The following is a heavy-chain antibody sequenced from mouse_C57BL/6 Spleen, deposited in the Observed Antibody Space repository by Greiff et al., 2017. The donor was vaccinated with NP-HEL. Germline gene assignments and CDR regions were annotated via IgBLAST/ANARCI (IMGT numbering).Heavy chain of an antibody. CDR1: GYAFSSYW. CDR3: ARGNYGSSYDY. D-gene: IGHD1-1*01. CDR2: IYPGDGDT. Sequence: QVQLKESGAELVKPGASVKLSCKASGYAFSSYWMNWVKQRPGKGLEWIGQIYPGDGDTNYNGKFKGKATLTADKSSSTAYMQLSSLTSEDSAVYFCARGNYGSSYDYWGQGTTLTVSS. J-gene: IGHJ2*01. V-gene: IGHV1-80*01.